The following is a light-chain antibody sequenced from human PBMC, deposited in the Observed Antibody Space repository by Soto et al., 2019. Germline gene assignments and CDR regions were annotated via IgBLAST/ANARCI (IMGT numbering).Light chain of an antibody. J-gene: IGKJ2*01. V-gene: IGKV3-15*01. CDR2: AAS. CDR3: QQYKNWPPRDT. CDR1: ESVSST. Sequence: EIVMTQSPATLSVSPGERATLSCRASESVSSTLAWYQQKPGQAHRLLIYAASTRATGVPARFSGSGSGTEFTLTISSLQSEDFAVYYCQQYKNWPPRDTFGQGTKLEIK.